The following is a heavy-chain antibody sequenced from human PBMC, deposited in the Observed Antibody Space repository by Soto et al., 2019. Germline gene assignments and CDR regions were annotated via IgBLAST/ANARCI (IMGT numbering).Heavy chain of an antibody. CDR1: GGTFSSYA. CDR2: IIPIFGTA. D-gene: IGHD2-21*02. CDR3: ARGDEGGFDL. V-gene: IGHV1-69*05. Sequence: EASVKVSCKASGGTFSSYAISWVRQAPGQGLEWMGGIIPIFGTATYADSVKGRFTISRDNAKNTLFLQMNSLRAEDSAVYYCARGDEGGFDLWGQGTTVTVSS. J-gene: IGHJ3*01.